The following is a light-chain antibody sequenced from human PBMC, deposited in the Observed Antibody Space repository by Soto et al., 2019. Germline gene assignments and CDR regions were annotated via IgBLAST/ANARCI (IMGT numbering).Light chain of an antibody. V-gene: IGKV3-20*01. Sequence: PGERATLSCRASQSVSDSYLACYQQKPGQAPRLLIYASSRATGIPDRFSGSGSGTDFTLSISRLEPEDFAVYYCQHYGTSALFGPGTRVDIK. CDR3: QHYGTSAL. CDR2: AS. J-gene: IGKJ3*01. CDR1: QSVSDSY.